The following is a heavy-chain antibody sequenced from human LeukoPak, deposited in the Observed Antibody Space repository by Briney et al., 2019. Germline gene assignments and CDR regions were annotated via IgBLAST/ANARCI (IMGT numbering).Heavy chain of an antibody. V-gene: IGHV3-30-3*01. D-gene: IGHD3-9*01. CDR2: ISYDGSNK. CDR1: GFTFSSYA. Sequence: GGSLRLSCAASGFTFSSYAMHWVRQAPGKGLEWVAVISYDGSNKYYADSVKGRFTISRDNSKNTLYLQMNSLRAEDTAVYYCAKELQPTYYDILTGYYTPEALNWFDPWGQGTLVTVAS. CDR3: AKELQPTYYDILTGYYTPEALNWFDP. J-gene: IGHJ5*02.